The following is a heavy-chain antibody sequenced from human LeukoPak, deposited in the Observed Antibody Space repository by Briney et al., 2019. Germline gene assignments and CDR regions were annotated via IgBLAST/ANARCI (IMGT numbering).Heavy chain of an antibody. CDR3: TTGDRGWQDY. CDR2: IKRNTDTGTT. CDR1: GLSFSNAW. Sequence: GGSLRLSCAASGLSFSNAWMSWVRQAPGKGLEWVANIKRNTDTGTTNYGASVEGRFTVSRDDSKNTLYLQMNSLKIEDTAVYYCTTGDRGWQDYWGQGTLVTVSS. J-gene: IGHJ4*02. V-gene: IGHV3-15*01. D-gene: IGHD6-19*01.